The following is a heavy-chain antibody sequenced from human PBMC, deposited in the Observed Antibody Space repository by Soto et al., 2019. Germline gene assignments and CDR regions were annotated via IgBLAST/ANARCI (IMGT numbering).Heavy chain of an antibody. Sequence: EVQLLESGGGLVQPGGSLRLSCAASGFTFSSYAMSWVRQAPGKGLEWVSAISGSGGSTYYADSVKGRFTISRDNSKNTLYLQMNSLRAEDTAVYYCAKMGVYSSSSRLDYWGQGTLVTVS. CDR2: ISGSGGST. D-gene: IGHD6-6*01. CDR3: AKMGVYSSSSRLDY. J-gene: IGHJ4*02. CDR1: GFTFSSYA. V-gene: IGHV3-23*01.